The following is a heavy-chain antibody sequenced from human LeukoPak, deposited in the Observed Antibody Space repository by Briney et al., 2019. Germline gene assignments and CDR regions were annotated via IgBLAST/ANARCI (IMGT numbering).Heavy chain of an antibody. Sequence: ASVKVSCKASGGTFSSYAISWVRQAPGQGLEWMGWMNPNSGNTGYAQKFQGRVTMTRNTSISTAYMELSSLRSEDTAVYYCARGFVSFFDYWGQGTPVTVSS. CDR3: ARGFVSFFDY. CDR2: MNPNSGNT. V-gene: IGHV1-8*02. J-gene: IGHJ4*02. CDR1: GGTFSSYA. D-gene: IGHD2-15*01.